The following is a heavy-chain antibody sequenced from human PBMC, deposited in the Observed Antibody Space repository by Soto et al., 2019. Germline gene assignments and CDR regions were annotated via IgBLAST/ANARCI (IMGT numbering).Heavy chain of an antibody. Sequence: EVQVVESGGGLVKPGWSLRLSCNFSFSMYSMDWVRQAPGKGLEWVASISSGSAFIKYADSVKGRFTISRDNAKNSVSLQMDSLRVEDTAMYYCTRDQGGSYDSWFDPWGRGTLVTVSS. CDR2: ISSGSAFI. D-gene: IGHD1-26*01. CDR1: SFSMYS. CDR3: TRDQGGSYDSWFDP. V-gene: IGHV3-21*01. J-gene: IGHJ5*02.